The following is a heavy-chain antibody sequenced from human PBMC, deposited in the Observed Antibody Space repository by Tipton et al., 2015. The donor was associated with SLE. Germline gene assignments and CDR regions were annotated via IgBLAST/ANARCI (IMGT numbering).Heavy chain of an antibody. CDR1: GGSVNTSRYY. J-gene: IGHJ6*02. CDR2: IFFNGNT. V-gene: IGHV4-39*07. D-gene: IGHD1-14*01. Sequence: TLSLTCSVSGGSVNTSRYYWGWIRQPPGQGLEWIGNIFFNGNTYYTPSLKSRATISIDMSRNQFSLRLNFVTAADTAVYYCVRQPPGGGPGYQYDMDVWGQGTAVTVSS. CDR3: VRQPPGGGPGYQYDMDV.